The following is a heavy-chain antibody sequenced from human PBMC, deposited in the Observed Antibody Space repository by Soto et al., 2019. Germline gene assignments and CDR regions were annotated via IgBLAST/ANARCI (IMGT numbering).Heavy chain of an antibody. J-gene: IGHJ4*02. CDR2: ISGSGGST. V-gene: IGHV3-23*01. CDR3: AKEMVDCSGGSCPFDY. CDR1: GFTFSSYA. D-gene: IGHD2-15*01. Sequence: EVQLLESGGGLVQPGGSLRLSCAASGFTFSSYAMNWVRQAPGKGLEWVSGISGSGGSTDYADSVKGRFTISRDNSKNMLYLQMNSLRAEDTAVYYCAKEMVDCSGGSCPFDYWGQGTLVTVSS.